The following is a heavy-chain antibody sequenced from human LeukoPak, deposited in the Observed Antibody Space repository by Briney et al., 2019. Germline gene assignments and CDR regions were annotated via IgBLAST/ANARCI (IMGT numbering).Heavy chain of an antibody. CDR3: ARVSQTMIVVAGLLDY. CDR2: ISAYNGNT. D-gene: IGHD3-22*01. J-gene: IGHJ4*02. V-gene: IGHV1-18*01. CDR1: GYTFTSYG. Sequence: GASVKVSCKASGYTFTSYGISWVRQAPRQGLEWMGLISAYNGNTNYAQKLQGRVTMTTDTSTSTAYMELRSLGSDDTAVYYCARVSQTMIVVAGLLDYWGQGTLVTVSS.